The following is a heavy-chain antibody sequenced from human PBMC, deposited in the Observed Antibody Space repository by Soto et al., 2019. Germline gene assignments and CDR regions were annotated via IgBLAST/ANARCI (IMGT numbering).Heavy chain of an antibody. V-gene: IGHV4-30-4*01. Sequence: ASETLSLTCTVSGGSISSGDYYWSWIRQPPGKGLEWIGYIYYSGSTYYNPSLKSRVTISVDTSKNQFSLKLSSVTAADTAVYYCARYSLSTVTTDYWGQGTLVTVSS. CDR3: ARYSLSTVTTDY. D-gene: IGHD4-17*01. CDR1: GGSISSGDYY. CDR2: IYYSGST. J-gene: IGHJ4*02.